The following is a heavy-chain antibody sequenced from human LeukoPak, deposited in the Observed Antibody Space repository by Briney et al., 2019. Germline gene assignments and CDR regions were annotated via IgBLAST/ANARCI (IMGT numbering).Heavy chain of an antibody. CDR1: GGTFSSYA. Sequence: SVKVSCKASGGTFSSYAISWVRQAPGQGLEWMGGIIPIFGTANYAQKFQGRVTITADESTSTAYMELSSLRSEDTAVYYCARPPMYSSGWYDYWGQGTLVTVSS. CDR2: IIPIFGTA. J-gene: IGHJ4*02. D-gene: IGHD6-19*01. CDR3: ARPPMYSSGWYDY. V-gene: IGHV1-69*13.